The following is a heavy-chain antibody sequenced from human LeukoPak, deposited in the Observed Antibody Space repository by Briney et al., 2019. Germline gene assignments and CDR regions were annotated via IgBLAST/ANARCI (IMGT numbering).Heavy chain of an antibody. Sequence: SETLSLTCTVSGGSISSYYWSWIRQPPGKGLERIGYIYYSGSTNYNPSLKSRVTISVDTSKNQFSLKLSSVTAADTAVYYCARGLPGLGEYYFDYWGQGTLVTVSS. CDR3: ARGLPGLGEYYFDY. CDR1: GGSISSYY. D-gene: IGHD3-16*01. V-gene: IGHV4-59*01. CDR2: IYYSGST. J-gene: IGHJ4*02.